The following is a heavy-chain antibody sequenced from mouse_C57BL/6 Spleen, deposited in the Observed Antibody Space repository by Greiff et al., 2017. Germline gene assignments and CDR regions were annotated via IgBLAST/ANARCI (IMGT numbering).Heavy chain of an antibody. CDR2: INPGSGGT. J-gene: IGHJ4*01. Sequence: QVQLQQSGAELVRPGTSVKVSCKASGYAFTNYLIEWVKQRPGQGLEWIGVINPGSGGTNYNEKFKGKATLTADKSSSTAYMQLSSLTSEDSAVYFCARMRLWGAQATDAMDYWGQGTSVTVSS. CDR3: ARMRLWGAQATDAMDY. V-gene: IGHV1-54*01. D-gene: IGHD3-2*02. CDR1: GYAFTNYL.